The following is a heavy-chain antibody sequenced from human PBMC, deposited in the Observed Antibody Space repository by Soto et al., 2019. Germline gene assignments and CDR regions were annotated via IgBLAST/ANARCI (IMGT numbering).Heavy chain of an antibody. V-gene: IGHV4-4*07. CDR3: AREGSYSAYNFAHGIQLWSFDF. CDR1: GGSINTFY. D-gene: IGHD5-12*01. Sequence: SETLSLTCTVSGGSINTFYWSWARQPAGKGLEWIGRIFSSGSTSFNPSLESRVAMSVDTSKNHFSLNLSSVTAADMAVHYCAREGSYSAYNFAHGIQLWSFDFWGQGALVTVSS. J-gene: IGHJ4*02. CDR2: IFSSGST.